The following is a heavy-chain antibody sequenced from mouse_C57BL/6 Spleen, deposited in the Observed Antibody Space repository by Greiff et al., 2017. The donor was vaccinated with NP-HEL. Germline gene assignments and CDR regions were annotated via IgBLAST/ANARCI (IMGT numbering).Heavy chain of an antibody. Sequence: VKLMESGAELVKPGASVKISCKASGYAFSSYWMNWVKQRPGKGLEWIGQIYPGDGDTNYNGKFKGKATLTADKSSSTAYMQLSSLTSEDSAVYFCAREAAQATGDYWGQGTTLTVSS. CDR1: GYAFSSYW. D-gene: IGHD3-2*02. CDR2: IYPGDGDT. CDR3: AREAAQATGDY. J-gene: IGHJ2*01. V-gene: IGHV1-80*01.